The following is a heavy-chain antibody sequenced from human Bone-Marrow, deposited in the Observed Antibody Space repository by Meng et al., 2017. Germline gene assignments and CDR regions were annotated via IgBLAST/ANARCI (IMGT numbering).Heavy chain of an antibody. CDR1: GYSFTSYW. D-gene: IGHD2-21*01. Sequence: GESLKISCKGSGYSFTSYWIGWVRQMPGKGLEWMGIIYPGDSDTRYSPSFQGQVTISADKSIGTAYLQWSSLKASDTAMYYCARGEAYFPTTGADWFDPWGQGTLVTVSS. CDR2: IYPGDSDT. CDR3: ARGEAYFPTTGADWFDP. V-gene: IGHV5-51*01. J-gene: IGHJ5*02.